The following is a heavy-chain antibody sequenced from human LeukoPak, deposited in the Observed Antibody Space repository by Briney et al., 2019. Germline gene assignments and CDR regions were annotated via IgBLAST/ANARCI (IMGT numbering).Heavy chain of an antibody. J-gene: IGHJ4*02. CDR1: GFTVSSNY. Sequence: GGSLRLSCAASGFTVSSNYMSWVRQAPGKGLEWVSVIYSGGSTYYADSVKGRFTISRDNSKNTLYLQMSSLRAEDTAVYYCAREDSGYYDYWGQGTLVTVSS. D-gene: IGHD1-26*01. V-gene: IGHV3-66*01. CDR3: AREDSGYYDY. CDR2: IYSGGST.